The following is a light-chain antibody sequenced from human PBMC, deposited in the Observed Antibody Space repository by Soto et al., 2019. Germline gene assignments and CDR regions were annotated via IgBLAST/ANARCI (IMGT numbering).Light chain of an antibody. CDR1: QDINLY. CDR2: AAS. CDR3: QKYDGAPLT. V-gene: IGKV1-27*01. Sequence: DIQMTQSPSSLSASVGDRVTITCRAGQDINLYLAWYQQKPGKVPKLLISAASTLQSGVPSRFSGSGSGTDFTLTISSLQPEDVATYYCQKYDGAPLTFGGGTKGEIK. J-gene: IGKJ4*01.